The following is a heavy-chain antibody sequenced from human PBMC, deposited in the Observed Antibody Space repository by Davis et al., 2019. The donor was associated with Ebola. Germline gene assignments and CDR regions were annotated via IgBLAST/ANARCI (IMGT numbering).Heavy chain of an antibody. CDR1: GGSISSGDYY. D-gene: IGHD1-26*01. J-gene: IGHJ4*02. CDR2: IYYSGST. CDR3: ARAFTLWELFL. Sequence: SETLSLTCTVSGGSISSGDYYWSWIRQPPGKGLEWIGYIYYSGSTNYKPSLKSRVTISVDTSKNQFSLKLSSVTAADTAVYYCARAFTLWELFLWGQGTLVTVSS. V-gene: IGHV4-30-4*01.